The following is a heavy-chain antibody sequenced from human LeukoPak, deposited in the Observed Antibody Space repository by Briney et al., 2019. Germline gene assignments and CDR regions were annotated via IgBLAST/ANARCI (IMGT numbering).Heavy chain of an antibody. Sequence: PGGSLRLSCAASGFTFSDYYMSWIRQAPGRGLERVSYISSSGSTIYYADSVKGRFTISRDNAKNSLYLQMNSLRAEDTAAYYCARSIVASFDYWGQGTLVTVSS. CDR1: GFTFSDYY. V-gene: IGHV3-11*01. D-gene: IGHD5-12*01. J-gene: IGHJ4*02. CDR2: ISSSGSTI. CDR3: ARSIVASFDY.